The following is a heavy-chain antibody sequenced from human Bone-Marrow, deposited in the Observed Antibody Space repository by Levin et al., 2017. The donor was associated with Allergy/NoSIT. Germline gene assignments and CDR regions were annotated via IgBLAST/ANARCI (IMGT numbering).Heavy chain of an antibody. CDR2: IIPIIGTA. J-gene: IGHJ6*02. Sequence: SVKVSCKASGGAFSGYAFSWVRQAPGQGLEWLGGIIPIIGTADYAQRFQGRVTITVDESSTTAYMELRSLKSEDTAVYYCATRGAYGYSSGWYRTLSYYPMDVWGQGTTITVSS. V-gene: IGHV1-69*13. D-gene: IGHD6-19*01. CDR1: GGAFSGYA. CDR3: ATRGAYGYSSGWYRTLSYYPMDV.